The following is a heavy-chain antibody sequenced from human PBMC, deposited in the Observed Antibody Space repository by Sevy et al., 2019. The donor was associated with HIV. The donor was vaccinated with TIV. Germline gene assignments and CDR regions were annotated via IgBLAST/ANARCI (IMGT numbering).Heavy chain of an antibody. V-gene: IGHV4-59*01. CDR1: GGSISSYF. D-gene: IGHD3-22*01. J-gene: IGHJ5*02. CDR2: IYYSGST. CDR3: ARYYYDTTGPGSWFDP. Sequence: SETLSLTCTVSGGSISSYFWSWIRQPPGKGLEWIADIYYSGSTNYSPSLKSRVTISADTSKNQISLKLSSVTAADTAVYYCARYYYDTTGPGSWFDPWGQGTLVTVSS.